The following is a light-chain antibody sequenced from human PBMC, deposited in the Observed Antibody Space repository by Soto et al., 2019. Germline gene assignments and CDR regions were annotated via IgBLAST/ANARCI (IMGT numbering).Light chain of an antibody. CDR1: SGHSSYA. CDR3: QTWGTGIHVV. Sequence: QPVLTQSPSASASLGASVKLTCTLSSGHSSYAIAWHQQQPEKGPRYLMKLDSDGSHTKGDAIPDRFSGSSSGAERDLTIASPPSEEEDDYYRQTWGTGIHVVFGGGTKLTVL. CDR2: LDSDGSH. J-gene: IGLJ2*01. V-gene: IGLV4-69*01.